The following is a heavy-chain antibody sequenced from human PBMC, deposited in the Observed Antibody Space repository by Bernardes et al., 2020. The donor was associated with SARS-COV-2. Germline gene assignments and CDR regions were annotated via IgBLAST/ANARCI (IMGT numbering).Heavy chain of an antibody. V-gene: IGHV1-2*02. Sequence: ASVKVSCKASGSTFSGYYLHWVRQAPEQVLEWMGWINPNSGGTIYAQKFQGRVTMTGDTSISTAYMELSSLTSDDTAVYYCASTSHYSDSGGYYTHLRYWGQGTLVTVVS. CDR2: INPNSGGT. J-gene: IGHJ4*02. CDR3: ASTSHYSDSGGYYTHLRY. CDR1: GSTFSGYY. D-gene: IGHD3-22*01.